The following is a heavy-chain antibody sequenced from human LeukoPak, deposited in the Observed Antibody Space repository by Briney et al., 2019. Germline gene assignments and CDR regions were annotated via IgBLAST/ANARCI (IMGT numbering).Heavy chain of an antibody. CDR3: ATLAATPYYYYGMDV. J-gene: IGHJ6*02. Sequence: GGSLRLSCAASGFTVSFNYMSWVRQAPGKGLEWVAVIYSGRSTYYSDSVKGRFTISRHNSKNTLYLQMNSLRAEDTAVYYCATLAATPYYYYGMDVWGQGTTVTVSS. V-gene: IGHV3-53*04. CDR2: IYSGRST. CDR1: GFTVSFNY. D-gene: IGHD2-15*01.